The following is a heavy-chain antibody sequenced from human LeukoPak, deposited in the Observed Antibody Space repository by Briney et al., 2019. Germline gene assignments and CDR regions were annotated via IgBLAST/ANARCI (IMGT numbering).Heavy chain of an antibody. CDR2: INPSGGST. J-gene: IGHJ4*02. V-gene: IGHV1-46*01. CDR1: GYTFTSYY. Sequence: ASVKVSFKASGYTFTSYYMHWVRQAPGQGREWMGIINPSGGSTSYAQKFQGRVTMTRDTSTSTVYMELSSLRYEDTAVYYCARELATTTWYWGQGTLVTVSS. CDR3: ARELATTTWY. D-gene: IGHD5-24*01.